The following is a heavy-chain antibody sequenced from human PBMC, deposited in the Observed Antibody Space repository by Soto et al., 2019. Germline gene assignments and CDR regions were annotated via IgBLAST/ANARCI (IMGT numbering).Heavy chain of an antibody. CDR1: GGSISSGCYY. J-gene: IGHJ6*02. CDR2: IYYSGGT. D-gene: IGHD3-10*01. CDR3: ARDLITVIGGELYYYFGMDV. V-gene: IGHV4-31*03. Sequence: SETLSLTCTVSGGSISSGCYYLSWILHHPGKGLEWIGYIYYSGGTYYNPSLKSRVTISVDTSKNQFSLKLSSVTAADTATYHCARDLITVIGGELYYYFGMDVWGPGTTVTLSS.